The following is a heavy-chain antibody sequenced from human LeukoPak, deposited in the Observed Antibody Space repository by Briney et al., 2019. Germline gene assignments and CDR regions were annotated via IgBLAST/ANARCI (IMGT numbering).Heavy chain of an antibody. Sequence: PGGSLRLSCAASGFTFSSYSMNWVRQAPGKGLEWVSSISSSSSHIYYADSVKGRFTISRDNAKNSLYLQMNSLRAEDTAVYYCARQPTGYCSGGSCYPDFDYWGQGTLVTVSS. D-gene: IGHD2-15*01. CDR3: ARQPTGYCSGGSCYPDFDY. CDR1: GFTFSSYS. V-gene: IGHV3-21*01. CDR2: ISSSSSHI. J-gene: IGHJ4*02.